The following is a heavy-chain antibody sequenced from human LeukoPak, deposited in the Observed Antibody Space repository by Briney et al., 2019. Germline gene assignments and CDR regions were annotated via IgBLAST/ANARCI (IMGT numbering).Heavy chain of an antibody. CDR2: INWNGSST. J-gene: IGHJ4*02. D-gene: IGHD1-7*01. CDR3: ARSGRDWNYVNYFDY. V-gene: IGHV3-20*04. CDR1: GFTFDDYG. Sequence: GGSLRLSCAASGFTFDDYGMSWVRQAPGKGLEWDSGINWNGSSTGYADSVRGRFTTSRDNAKNDLYLQMNSLRAEDTALYYCARSGRDWNYVNYFDYWGQGTLVTVSS.